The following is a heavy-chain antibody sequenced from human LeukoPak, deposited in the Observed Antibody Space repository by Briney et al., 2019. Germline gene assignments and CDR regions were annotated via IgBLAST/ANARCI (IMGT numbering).Heavy chain of an antibody. Sequence: GGSLRLSCATSGFTFSSYAMHWVRQAPGKGLEWVAVISYDGSNKYYADSVKGRFTISRDNSKNALYLQMNSLRAEDTAVYYCATNPGRAAAGGVDYWGQGTLVTVSS. J-gene: IGHJ4*02. CDR2: ISYDGSNK. V-gene: IGHV3-30-3*01. CDR3: ATNPGRAAAGGVDY. CDR1: GFTFSSYA. D-gene: IGHD6-13*01.